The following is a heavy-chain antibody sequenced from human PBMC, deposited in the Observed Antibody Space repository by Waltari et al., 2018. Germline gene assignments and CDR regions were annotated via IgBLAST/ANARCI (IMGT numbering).Heavy chain of an antibody. CDR2: MYYRGSS. D-gene: IGHD3-10*01. CDR3: ARAFGSGSYAWFDS. Sequence: QLQLQESGPGLVKPSETLSLTRSVSGDSVTTGSYSWGLIRQPPRKGLEWIGIMYYRGSSYSNPSLKSRVTISVDTSKNQFSLKLSSVAAADTAVYYCARAFGSGSYAWFDSWGQGTLVTVSS. J-gene: IGHJ5*01. CDR1: GDSVTTGSYS. V-gene: IGHV4-39*01.